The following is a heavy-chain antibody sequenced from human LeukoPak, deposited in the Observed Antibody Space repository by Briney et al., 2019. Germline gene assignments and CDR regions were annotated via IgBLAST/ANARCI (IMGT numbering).Heavy chain of an antibody. D-gene: IGHD5-24*01. CDR1: GFTFSSYW. CDR3: ARVRWLQSPNDAFDI. Sequence: GGSLRLSCAASGFTFSSYWMSWVRQAPGKGLEWVANIKQDGSEKYYVDSVKGRFTISRDNAKNSLYLQMNSLRAEDTAVYYCARVRWLQSPNDAFDIWGQGTMVTVSS. V-gene: IGHV3-7*01. CDR2: IKQDGSEK. J-gene: IGHJ3*02.